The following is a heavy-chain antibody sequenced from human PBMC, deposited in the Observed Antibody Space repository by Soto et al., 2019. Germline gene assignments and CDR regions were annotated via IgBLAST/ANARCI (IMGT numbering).Heavy chain of an antibody. CDR1: GGSISSGGYS. V-gene: IGHV4-30-2*01. CDR2: IYHSGST. Sequence: QLQLQESGSGLVKPSQTLSLTCAVSGGSISSGGYSWSWIRQPPGKGLEWIGYIYHSGSTYYNPCLKSRAPXSXEXXKNQFSLKLSSVTAADTAVYYCARAGGLGAVAVEYWGQGTLVTVSS. J-gene: IGHJ4*02. D-gene: IGHD6-19*01. CDR3: ARAGGLGAVAVEY.